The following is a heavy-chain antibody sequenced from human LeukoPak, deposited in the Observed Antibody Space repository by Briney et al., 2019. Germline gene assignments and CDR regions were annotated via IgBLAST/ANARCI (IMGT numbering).Heavy chain of an antibody. CDR3: AVYYYGSGSYFQPDY. CDR2: ISAYNGNT. Sequence: GASVKVSCKASGYTFTSYYMHWVRQAPGQGLEWMGWISAYNGNTNYAQKLQGRVTMTTDTSTSTAYMELRSLRSDDTAVYYCAVYYYGSGSYFQPDYWGQGTLVTVSS. CDR1: GYTFTSYY. D-gene: IGHD3-10*01. J-gene: IGHJ4*02. V-gene: IGHV1-18*04.